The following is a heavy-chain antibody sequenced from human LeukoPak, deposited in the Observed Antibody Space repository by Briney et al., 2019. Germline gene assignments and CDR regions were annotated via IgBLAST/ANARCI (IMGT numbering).Heavy chain of an antibody. D-gene: IGHD2/OR15-2a*01. Sequence: GGSLRLSCAASGFTFSSYAMSWVRQAPGKGLEWVSAISGSGGSTYYADSVKGRFTISRDNSKNTLYLQMNSLRAEDTAVYYCAREEDNADEYLREDYWGQGTLVTVSS. CDR3: AREEDNADEYLREDY. V-gene: IGHV3-23*01. CDR1: GFTFSSYA. J-gene: IGHJ4*02. CDR2: ISGSGGST.